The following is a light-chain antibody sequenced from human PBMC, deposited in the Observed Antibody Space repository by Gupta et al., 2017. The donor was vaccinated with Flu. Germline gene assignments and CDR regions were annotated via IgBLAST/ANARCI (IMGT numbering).Light chain of an antibody. Sequence: QSVLTQPTSVSAAPGQKVTISCSGSSSNSGSHYVSWYQQVPGTAPKLLIYEDNKRPAGIPDRFSASKSGTSATLDITGLQTGDEADYYCGTRDSTLSASFGTGTKVTVL. J-gene: IGLJ1*01. CDR3: GTRDSTLSAS. CDR2: EDN. V-gene: IGLV1-51*01. CDR1: SSNSGSHY.